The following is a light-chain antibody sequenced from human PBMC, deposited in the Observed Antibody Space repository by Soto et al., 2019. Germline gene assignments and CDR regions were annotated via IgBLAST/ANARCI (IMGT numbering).Light chain of an antibody. V-gene: IGLV3-21*02. CDR1: NIGSKS. Sequence: ELTQPPSVSVAPGQTARITCGGINIGSKSVHWYQQKPGQAPILVVYGDDDRPSGISERFSGSNSGNTATLTISRVEAGDEADYYCQVWERSSDHWVFGGGTKVTVL. CDR2: GDD. CDR3: QVWERSSDHWV. J-gene: IGLJ3*02.